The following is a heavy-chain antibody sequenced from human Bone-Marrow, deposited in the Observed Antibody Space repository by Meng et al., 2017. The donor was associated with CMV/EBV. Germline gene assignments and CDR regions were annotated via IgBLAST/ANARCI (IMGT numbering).Heavy chain of an antibody. CDR2: INTYNGNT. D-gene: IGHD4-11*01. Sequence: ASVKVSCKASGGTFSSYAISWVRQAPGQGLEWMGWINTYNGNTNYAQKVQGRVTMTTDTSTSTAYMELRSLRSDDTAVYYCARDSNAFDYWGQGTLVTVSS. V-gene: IGHV1-18*01. CDR1: GGTFSSYA. J-gene: IGHJ4*02. CDR3: ARDSNAFDY.